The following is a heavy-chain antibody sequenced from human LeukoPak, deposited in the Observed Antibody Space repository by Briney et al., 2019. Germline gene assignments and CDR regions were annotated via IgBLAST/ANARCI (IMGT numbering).Heavy chain of an antibody. J-gene: IGHJ4*02. D-gene: IGHD1-7*01. Sequence: ASVKVSCKASGYTFTSYDINWVRQATGQGLEWMGWMNPNSGNIGYAQKFQGRVTMTRNTSISTAYMELSSLRSEDTAVYYCARASITGTTEFDYWGQGTLVTVSS. CDR2: MNPNSGNI. CDR1: GYTFTSYD. V-gene: IGHV1-8*01. CDR3: ARASITGTTEFDY.